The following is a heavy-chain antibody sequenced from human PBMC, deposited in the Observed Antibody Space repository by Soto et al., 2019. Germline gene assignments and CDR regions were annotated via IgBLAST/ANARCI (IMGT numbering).Heavy chain of an antibody. J-gene: IGHJ6*02. Sequence: KTWGTLALTCTVSGGSVSTGMKYWGWVRQPPGKALEFIGYMYKTGETLLNSSLKSRVTLSMETSKNQFSLTLSSVTAADTAVYGCMKAQESGAFRGMSVWGPGTTVT. D-gene: IGHD6-25*01. CDR3: MKAQESGAFRGMSV. CDR1: GGSVSTGMKY. CDR2: MYKTGET. V-gene: IGHV4-61*01.